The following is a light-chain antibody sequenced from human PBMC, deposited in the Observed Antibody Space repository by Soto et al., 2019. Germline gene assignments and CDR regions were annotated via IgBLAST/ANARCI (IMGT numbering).Light chain of an antibody. Sequence: EIVLTQSPGTLPLSPGEGATLSCRASQTIINRYLAWYQQKPGQAPRLLIYDASSRATGIPDRFSGSGSGTDFTLTIDRLEPEDFAVYYCQQYVTSPFTFGPGTKVGIK. CDR3: QQYVTSPFT. CDR1: QTIINRY. CDR2: DAS. J-gene: IGKJ3*01. V-gene: IGKV3-20*01.